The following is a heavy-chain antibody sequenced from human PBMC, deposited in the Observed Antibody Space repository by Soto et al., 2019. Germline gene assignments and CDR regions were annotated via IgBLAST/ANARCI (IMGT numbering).Heavy chain of an antibody. CDR1: GGSFSGYY. CDR2: INHSGST. D-gene: IGHD6-19*01. V-gene: IGHV4-34*01. J-gene: IGHJ6*02. CDR3: ARTGYNSGWYSLINPRYYYGMDV. Sequence: SETLSLTCAVYGGSFSGYYWSWIRQPPGKRLEWIREINHSGSTNYNPSLKSRVTISVDTSKNQFSLKLSSVTAADTAVYYCARTGYNSGWYSLINPRYYYGMDVWGQGTTVTVSS.